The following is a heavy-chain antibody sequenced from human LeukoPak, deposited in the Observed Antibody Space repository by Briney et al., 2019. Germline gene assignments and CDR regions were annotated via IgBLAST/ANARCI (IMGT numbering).Heavy chain of an antibody. CDR3: ARDNSLWVVAATPFDY. J-gene: IGHJ4*02. CDR2: IRYDGSNK. D-gene: IGHD2-15*01. V-gene: IGHV3-30*02. Sequence: GGSLRLSCAASGFTFSSYGMHWVRQAPGKGLEWVAFIRYDGSNKYYADSVKGRFTISRDNSKNTLYLQMNSLRAEDTAVYYCARDNSLWVVAATPFDYWGQGTLVTVSS. CDR1: GFTFSSYG.